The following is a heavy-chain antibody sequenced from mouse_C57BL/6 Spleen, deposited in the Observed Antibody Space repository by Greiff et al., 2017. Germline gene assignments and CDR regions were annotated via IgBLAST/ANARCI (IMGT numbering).Heavy chain of an antibody. J-gene: IGHJ4*01. D-gene: IGHD1-2*01. CDR3: ARDIGLDY. V-gene: IGHV2-2*01. CDR2: IWSGGST. Sequence: VKLMESGPGLVQPSQSLSITCTASGFSLTSYGVHWVRQSPGKGLEWLGVIWSGGSTDYNAAFISRLSISKDESTGQIFFKMISLQADDAAICYCARDIGLDYWGQGTSVTVSS. CDR1: GFSLTSYG.